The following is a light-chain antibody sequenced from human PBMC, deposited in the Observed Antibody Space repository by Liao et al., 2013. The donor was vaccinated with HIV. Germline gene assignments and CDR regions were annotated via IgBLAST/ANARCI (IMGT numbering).Light chain of an antibody. V-gene: IGLV3-21*01. CDR1: NIGSNS. J-gene: IGLJ1*01. CDR2: YDS. CDR3: QVWDSSSDQPYV. Sequence: SYELTQPPSVSVAPGKTARITCGGNNIGSNSVHWYQQKPGQAPVLVIYYDSDRPSGIPERFSGSNSGNTATLTISRVEAGDEADYYCQVWDSSSDQPYVFGTGTKVTVL.